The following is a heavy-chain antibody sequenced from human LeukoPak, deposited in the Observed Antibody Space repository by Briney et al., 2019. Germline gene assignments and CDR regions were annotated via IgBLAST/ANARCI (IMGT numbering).Heavy chain of an antibody. CDR1: GGSISSYY. Sequence: PSETLSVTCTVSGGSISSYYWSWIRQPPGKGLEWVGYIYYSGSTNYNPSLTGRVTISVDTSKNQFSLKLSSVTAADTAVYYCARVTYCGGDCYSGVFDYWGQGTLVTVSS. D-gene: IGHD2-21*02. CDR3: ARVTYCGGDCYSGVFDY. V-gene: IGHV4-59*01. CDR2: IYYSGST. J-gene: IGHJ4*02.